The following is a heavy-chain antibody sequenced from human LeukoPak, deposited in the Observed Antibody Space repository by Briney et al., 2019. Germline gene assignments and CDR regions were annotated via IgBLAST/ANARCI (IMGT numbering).Heavy chain of an antibody. V-gene: IGHV3-23*01. CDR3: AKTRTGTTGYFDY. Sequence: GGSLRLSCAASGFTFSSYAMSWVRQAPGEGLGWVSAISGSGGSTYYADSVKGRFTISRDNSKNTLYLQMNSLRAEDTAVYYCAKTRTGTTGYFDYWGQGTLVTVSS. D-gene: IGHD1-7*01. J-gene: IGHJ4*02. CDR2: ISGSGGST. CDR1: GFTFSSYA.